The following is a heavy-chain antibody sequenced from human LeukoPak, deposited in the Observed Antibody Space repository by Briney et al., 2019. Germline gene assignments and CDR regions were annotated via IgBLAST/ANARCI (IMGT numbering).Heavy chain of an antibody. V-gene: IGHV3-66*01. J-gene: IGHJ6*03. CDR2: IYSGGGT. CDR3: AKGSRPGYSYGPREYYYYMDV. D-gene: IGHD5-18*01. CDR1: GFTVSSNY. Sequence: GGSLRLSCATSGFTVSSNYMTWVRQAPGKGLEWVSVIYSGGGTRYADSVKGRFTISRDNSKNTLYLQMNSLRAEDTAVYYCAKGSRPGYSYGPREYYYYMDVWGKGTTVTVSS.